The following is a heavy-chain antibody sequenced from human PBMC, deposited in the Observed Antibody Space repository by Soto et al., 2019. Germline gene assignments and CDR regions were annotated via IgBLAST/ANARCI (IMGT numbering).Heavy chain of an antibody. CDR3: ARGSGSFVYGMDA. D-gene: IGHD3-10*01. CDR2: INPSTGST. CDR1: GYSFTTYF. Sequence: ASVKVSCKASGYSFTTYFVHWVRQAPGQGLEWMGRINPSTGSTTYPQKFQGRVTMTRDTSTSTVYMEVSSLTSEDTAVFYCARGSGSFVYGMDAWGQGTKVTVSS. J-gene: IGHJ6*02. V-gene: IGHV1-46*01.